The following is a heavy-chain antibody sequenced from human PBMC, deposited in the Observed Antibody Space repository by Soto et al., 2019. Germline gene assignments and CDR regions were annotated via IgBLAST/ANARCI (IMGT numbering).Heavy chain of an antibody. D-gene: IGHD3-10*01. CDR2: IYYSGST. V-gene: IGHV4-39*01. J-gene: IGHJ4*02. CDR3: ASYSGSYYTNFDY. Sequence: SETLSLTCTVSGGSISSSSYYWGWIRQPPGKGLEWIGSIYYSGSTYYNPSLKSRVTISVDTSKNQFSLRLSSVTAADTAVYYCASYSGSYYTNFDYWGQGTLVTVSS. CDR1: GGSISSSSYY.